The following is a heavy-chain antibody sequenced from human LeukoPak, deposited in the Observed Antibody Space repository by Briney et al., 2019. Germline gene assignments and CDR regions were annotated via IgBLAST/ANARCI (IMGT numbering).Heavy chain of an antibody. Sequence: SETLSLTCTVSGGSISYYYWSWIRQSPGKGLEWIGYIYYSGTTNYNPSLRSRVTISVDTSKNQFSLQLRSVTAADTAVYYCAREDPQTTVPEGMDVWGQGATVTVSS. CDR1: GGSISYYY. V-gene: IGHV4-59*01. D-gene: IGHD4-17*01. CDR2: IYYSGTT. J-gene: IGHJ6*02. CDR3: AREDPQTTVPEGMDV.